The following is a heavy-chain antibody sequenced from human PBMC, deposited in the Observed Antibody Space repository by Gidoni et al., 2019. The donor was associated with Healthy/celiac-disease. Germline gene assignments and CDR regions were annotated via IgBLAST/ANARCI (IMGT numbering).Heavy chain of an antibody. V-gene: IGHV3-9*02. CDR1: GFTSADYA. Sequence: EVQLVESGGGLVQPGRSLRLSCAASGFTSADYAMHWVRQAPGKGLEWVSGISWNSGSIGYADSVKGRFTISRDNAKNSLYLQMNSLRAEDTALYYCAKVSSVYYYYYGMDVWGQGTTVTVSS. D-gene: IGHD3-16*02. J-gene: IGHJ6*02. CDR3: AKVSSVYYYYYGMDV. CDR2: ISWNSGSI.